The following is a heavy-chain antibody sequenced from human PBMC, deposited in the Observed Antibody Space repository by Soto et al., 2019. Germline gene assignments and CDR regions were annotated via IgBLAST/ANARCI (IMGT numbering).Heavy chain of an antibody. CDR1: RYSFTSYF. D-gene: IGHD3-22*01. J-gene: IGHJ4*02. CDR3: AREYGNYDSSGYYAY. Sequence: QVQLVQSGAEVKKPGASVKISCKTSRYSFTSYFMHWVRQAPGQGLEWMGIINPSGGSTNYAQKLQGRVSMTRDRSTGTVHMELSSLGSDDTAMYYCAREYGNYDSSGYYAYWGQGTLVTVSS. CDR2: INPSGGST. V-gene: IGHV1-46*01.